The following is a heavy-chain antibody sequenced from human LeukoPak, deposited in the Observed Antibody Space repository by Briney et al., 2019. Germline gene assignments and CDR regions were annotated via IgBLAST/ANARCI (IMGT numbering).Heavy chain of an antibody. CDR1: GFTFSSYA. Sequence: GGSLRLSCAASGFTFSSYAMSWVRQAPGKGLEWVSAISGSGGSTYYADSVKGRFTVSRDNSKNSLYLQMNSLRAEDTAVYYCAELGITMIGGVWGKGTTVTISS. V-gene: IGHV3-23*01. CDR2: ISGSGGST. J-gene: IGHJ6*04. D-gene: IGHD3-10*02. CDR3: AELGITMIGGV.